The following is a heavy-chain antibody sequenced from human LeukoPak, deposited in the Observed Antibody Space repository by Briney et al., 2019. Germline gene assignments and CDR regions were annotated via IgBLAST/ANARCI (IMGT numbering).Heavy chain of an antibody. V-gene: IGHV4-59*08. CDR3: ARAKPNWNPPDY. CDR2: IKNRGSST. CDR1: GGSITSNF. D-gene: IGHD1-1*01. J-gene: IGHJ4*02. Sequence: SETLSLTCTVSGGSITSNFWSWIRQPPGKGLEWIGYIKNRGSSTSYNPSFKSRATISGDISKNQFSLKLNSVTAADTAVYYCARAKPNWNPPDYWGQGTLVTVSS.